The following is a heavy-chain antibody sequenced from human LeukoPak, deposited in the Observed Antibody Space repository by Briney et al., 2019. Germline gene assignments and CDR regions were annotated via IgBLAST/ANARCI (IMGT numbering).Heavy chain of an antibody. D-gene: IGHD3-22*01. V-gene: IGHV3-21*01. Sequence: GGSLRLSCAASGFTFSTYTMTWVRQAPGKGLEWVSSISSTDTYIYYADSVKGRFTISRDNAKNSLYLQINSLRVEDTAVYYCARTDSTGYSSEWGQGTLVTVSS. CDR3: ARTDSTGYSSE. CDR1: GFTFSTYT. CDR2: ISSTDTYI. J-gene: IGHJ4*02.